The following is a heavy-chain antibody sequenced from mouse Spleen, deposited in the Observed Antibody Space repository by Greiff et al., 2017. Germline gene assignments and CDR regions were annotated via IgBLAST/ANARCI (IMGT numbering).Heavy chain of an antibody. Sequence: QVQLQQSGAELVKPGASVKISCKASGYAFSSYWMNWVKQRPGKGLEWIGQIYPGDGDTNYNGKFKGKATLTADKSSSTAYMQLSSLTSEDSAVYFCARSDSNYAMDYWGQGTSVTVSS. V-gene: IGHV1-80*01. D-gene: IGHD3-2*01. CDR3: ARSDSNYAMDY. CDR2: IYPGDGDT. J-gene: IGHJ4*01. CDR1: GYAFSSYW.